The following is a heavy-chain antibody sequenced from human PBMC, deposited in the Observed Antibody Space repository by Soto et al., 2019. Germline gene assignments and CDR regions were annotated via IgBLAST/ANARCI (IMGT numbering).Heavy chain of an antibody. V-gene: IGHV4-30-4*01. CDR1: GGSLSSGNYY. Sequence: KASETLSPTCTDPGGSLSSGNYYWRWIRQPPASGLEWIGYIDYSGNTFYNPALKSRLTISVDTSKNRFSLKLSAVTAADTAVYYCARYCSSTSCLNFDSWGRGTLVTVSS. CDR2: IDYSGNT. D-gene: IGHD2-2*01. J-gene: IGHJ4*02. CDR3: ARYCSSTSCLNFDS.